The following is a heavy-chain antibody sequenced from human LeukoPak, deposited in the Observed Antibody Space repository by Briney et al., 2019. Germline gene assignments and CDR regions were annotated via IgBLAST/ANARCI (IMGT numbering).Heavy chain of an antibody. CDR3: AKDGGSYPYYYYYMDV. D-gene: IGHD1-26*01. J-gene: IGHJ6*03. CDR1: GFTFSNYG. Sequence: GGSLRLSCAASGFTFSNYGMHWVRQAPGKGLEWVTLIRYDGSNKYYADSVKGRFTISRDNSKNTLYLQMNSLRAEDTAVYYCAKDGGSYPYYYYYMDVWGKGTTVTVSS. CDR2: IRYDGSNK. V-gene: IGHV3-30*02.